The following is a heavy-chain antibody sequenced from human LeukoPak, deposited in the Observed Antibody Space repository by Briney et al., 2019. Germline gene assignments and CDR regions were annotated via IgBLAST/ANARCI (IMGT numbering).Heavy chain of an antibody. CDR2: IHYSGST. J-gene: IGHJ6*03. Sequence: SETLSLTCTVSGGSISSYYWSWIRQPPGKGLEWIGYIHYSGSTSYNPSLKSRVTISVDTSKNQISLKVRSATAADTAVYYCARDIGIVAASYYYYMDVWGKGTTVTVSS. CDR3: ARDIGIVAASYYYYMDV. CDR1: GGSISSYY. D-gene: IGHD6-13*01. V-gene: IGHV4-59*01.